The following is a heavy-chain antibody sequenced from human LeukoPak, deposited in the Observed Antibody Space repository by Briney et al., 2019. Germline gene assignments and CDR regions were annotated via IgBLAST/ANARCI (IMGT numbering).Heavy chain of an antibody. J-gene: IGHJ4*02. Sequence: GGSLRLSCAASGFIVSSNYMSWVRQAPGKGLEWVSVIYSGGSTYYADSVKGRFTISRDNSKNTLYLQMNSLRAEDTAVYYCARDPAAGTGYWGQGTLVTVSS. D-gene: IGHD6-13*01. CDR3: ARDPAAGTGY. CDR1: GFIVSSNY. CDR2: IYSGGST. V-gene: IGHV3-66*02.